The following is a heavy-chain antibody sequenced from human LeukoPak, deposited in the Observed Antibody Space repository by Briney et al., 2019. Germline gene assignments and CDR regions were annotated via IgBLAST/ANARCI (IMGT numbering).Heavy chain of an antibody. CDR2: IYHSGST. CDR1: GGSISAYY. D-gene: IGHD5-12*01. V-gene: IGHV4-59*01. CDR3: ARGGGYASPIGY. Sequence: SETLSLTCTLPGGSISAYYRSWIRQPPGKGLEWIGYIYHSGSTNYNPSLKSRVTISVDTSKSQFSLKLSSVTAADTAVYYCARGGGYASPIGYWGQGALVTVPS. J-gene: IGHJ4*02.